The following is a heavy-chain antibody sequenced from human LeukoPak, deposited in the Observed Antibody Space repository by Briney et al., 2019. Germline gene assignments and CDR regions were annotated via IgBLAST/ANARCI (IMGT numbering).Heavy chain of an antibody. V-gene: IGHV1-69*05. CDR1: GGTFSSYA. Sequence: RASVKVSCKASGGTFSSYAISWVRQAPGQGLEWMGRIIPIFGTANYAQKLQGRVTITTDESTSTAYMELSSLRSEDTAVYYCARGIGDFWSGYYEYYFDYWGQGTLVTVSS. D-gene: IGHD3-3*01. CDR3: ARGIGDFWSGYYEYYFDY. J-gene: IGHJ4*02. CDR2: IIPIFGTA.